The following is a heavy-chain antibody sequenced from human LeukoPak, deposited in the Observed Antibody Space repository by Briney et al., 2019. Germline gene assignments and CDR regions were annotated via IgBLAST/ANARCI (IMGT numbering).Heavy chain of an antibody. CDR3: ARLARRYYFDY. V-gene: IGHV4-59*01. J-gene: IGHJ4*02. CDR1: GDSISSYY. Sequence: PSETLSLTCTVSGDSISSYYWSSIRQPPGKGLEGIGYIYYSGSTNYNPSLKTRVTISVDTSKNQFSLKLSSVTAADTAVYYCARLARRYYFDYWGQGTLVTVSS. CDR2: IYYSGST.